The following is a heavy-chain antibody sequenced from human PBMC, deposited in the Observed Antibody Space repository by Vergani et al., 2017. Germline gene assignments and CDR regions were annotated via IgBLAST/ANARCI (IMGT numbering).Heavy chain of an antibody. CDR1: GFTFSSYG. V-gene: IGHV3-30*02. J-gene: IGHJ4*02. D-gene: IGHD4-17*01. CDR2: IRYDGSNK. CDR3: AKLQGTVTTSVGH. Sequence: QVQLVESGGGVVQPGGSLRLSCAASGFTFSSYGMHWVRQAPGKGLEWVAFIRYDGSNKYYADFVKGRFTISRDNSKNTLYLQMNSLRAEDTAVYYCAKLQGTVTTSVGHWGQGTLVTVSS.